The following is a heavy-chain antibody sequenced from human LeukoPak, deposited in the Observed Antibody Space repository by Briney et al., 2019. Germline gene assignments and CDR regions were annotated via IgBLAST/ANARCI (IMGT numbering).Heavy chain of an antibody. D-gene: IGHD3-10*01. Sequence: SETLSLTCAVYGGSFSGYYWSWIRQPPGKGLEWIAYIYYSGSTNYNPSLKSRVTISVDTSKNQFSLKLSSVTAADTAVYYCARFGSRASEFDYWGQGTLVTVSS. CDR3: ARFGSRASEFDY. J-gene: IGHJ4*02. CDR2: IYYSGST. CDR1: GGSFSGYY. V-gene: IGHV4-59*01.